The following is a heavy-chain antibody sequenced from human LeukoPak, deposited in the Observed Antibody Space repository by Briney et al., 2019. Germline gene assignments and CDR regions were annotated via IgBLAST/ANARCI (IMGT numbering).Heavy chain of an antibody. Sequence: PGGSLRLSCAASGFTFSSYGMSWVRQAPGKGLEWVSAISGSGSTYYADSVKGRFTISRDNSKNTLYLQMNSLRAEDTAVYYCAKDLCYSSSYIDYWGQGTLVTVSS. V-gene: IGHV3-23*01. CDR1: GFTFSSYG. CDR2: ISGSGST. J-gene: IGHJ4*02. D-gene: IGHD6-13*01. CDR3: AKDLCYSSSYIDY.